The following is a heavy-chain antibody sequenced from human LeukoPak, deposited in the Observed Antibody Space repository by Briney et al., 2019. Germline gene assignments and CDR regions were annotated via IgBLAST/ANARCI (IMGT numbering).Heavy chain of an antibody. CDR3: ARDGGDTVTSPFDY. V-gene: IGHV3-30-3*01. J-gene: IGHJ4*02. CDR2: ISHDGNNK. Sequence: GGSLRLSCAASGFTFSSNVMHWVRQAPGKGLEWVAAISHDGNNKYNADSVKGRFTISRDNSKNTLYLQMNSLRAEDTAVYYCARDGGDTVTSPFDYWGQGTLVTVSS. CDR1: GFTFSSNV. D-gene: IGHD4-17*01.